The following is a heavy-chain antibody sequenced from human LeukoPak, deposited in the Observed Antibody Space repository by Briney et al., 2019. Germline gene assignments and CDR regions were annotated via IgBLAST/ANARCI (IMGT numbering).Heavy chain of an antibody. CDR1: GFAFSNFA. D-gene: IGHD3-3*01. Sequence: PGGSLRLSCAASGFAFSNFAMSWVRQAPGKGLEWVSAMSGSGYYTYYVESVKGRLTISRDNSKNTLYLHKNSLRADDTAVYYCAKMEGQRLYDYCMDVWGRGTTVTVSS. CDR2: MSGSGYYT. V-gene: IGHV3-23*01. CDR3: AKMEGQRLYDYCMDV. J-gene: IGHJ6*03.